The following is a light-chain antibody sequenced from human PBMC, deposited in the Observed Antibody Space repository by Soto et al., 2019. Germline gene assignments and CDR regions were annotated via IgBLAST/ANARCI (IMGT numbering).Light chain of an antibody. CDR2: NYL. CDR1: SSNFGAGYE. J-gene: IGLJ1*01. Sequence: QSVLTQPPSVSGAPGQRVTISCTGSSSNFGAGYEVHWYKQLPGAAPTLVIFNYLNRPSGVPERFSGSKSGTSASLVISGLQAEDEADYYCQSFDSSLRVYVFGSGTKLTVL. V-gene: IGLV1-40*01. CDR3: QSFDSSLRVYV.